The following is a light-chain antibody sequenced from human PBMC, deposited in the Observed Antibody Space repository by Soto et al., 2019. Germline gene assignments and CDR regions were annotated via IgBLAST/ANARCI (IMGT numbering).Light chain of an antibody. V-gene: IGKV1-12*01. CDR3: QHADGLRALT. CDR1: QDAGTW. J-gene: IGKJ4*01. Sequence: DIQMTQSPPFVSASVGDRVTISCRASQDAGTWLSWFHQKPGGAPNLLIFHTSRLQRGVPSRFAGRGSGTVFTLTISSMQPEDFGTYYCQHADGLRALTFGGGTTVEI. CDR2: HTS.